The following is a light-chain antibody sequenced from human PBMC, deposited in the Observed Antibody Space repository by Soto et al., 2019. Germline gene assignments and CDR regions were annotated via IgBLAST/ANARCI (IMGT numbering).Light chain of an antibody. CDR2: DAS. Sequence: EIVLTQSPATLSLSPGERATLSCRASQSVSSYLAWYQQKPGQAPRLLIYDASNRATGIPARFSGSGSGTDFTLTISSLEPEDFAVYYCKQRSKWHPGTFGQGTKLEIK. CDR3: KQRSKWHPGT. CDR1: QSVSSY. V-gene: IGKV3-11*01. J-gene: IGKJ2*01.